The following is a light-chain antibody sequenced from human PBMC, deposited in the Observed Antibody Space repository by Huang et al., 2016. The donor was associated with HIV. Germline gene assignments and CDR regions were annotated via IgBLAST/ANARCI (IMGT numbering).Light chain of an antibody. Sequence: DIQMIQSPSSLSASVGDRVTITFQASQDISNYFNWYQQKPGKAPKLLIYDASNLEKGVPSRFSGSGSGTDFTFTISSLQPEDIATYYCQHFDNLALTFGGGTKVQIK. J-gene: IGKJ4*01. CDR2: DAS. CDR3: QHFDNLALT. V-gene: IGKV1-33*01. CDR1: QDISNY.